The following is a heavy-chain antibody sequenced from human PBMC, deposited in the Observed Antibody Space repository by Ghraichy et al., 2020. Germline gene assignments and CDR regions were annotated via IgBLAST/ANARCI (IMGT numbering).Heavy chain of an antibody. CDR3: ARDLEVVPATPIDY. Sequence: ASVKVSCKASGYTFTSYGISWVRQAPGQGLEWMGWINGYNGHTNYAQNVQGRVTMTTDTSTSTAYMELRSLRSDDTAVYYWARDLEVVPATPIDYWGQGTLVTVSS. J-gene: IGHJ4*02. CDR1: GYTFTSYG. D-gene: IGHD2-15*01. V-gene: IGHV1-18*01. CDR2: INGYNGHT.